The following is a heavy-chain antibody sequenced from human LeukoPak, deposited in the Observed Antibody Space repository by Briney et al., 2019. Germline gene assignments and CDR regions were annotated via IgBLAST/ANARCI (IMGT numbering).Heavy chain of an antibody. D-gene: IGHD6-19*01. CDR3: ARSLIAVAGKGDY. V-gene: IGHV1-18*04. CDR2: ISAYNGNT. J-gene: IGHJ4*02. CDR1: GCAFTGYY. Sequence: ASVKVSCKASGCAFTGYYMHWVRQAPGHGLEWMGRISAYNGNTTYAQKLQGRVTMTTDSSTSTAYMELRSLRSDDTAVYYCARSLIAVAGKGDYWGQGTLVTVSS.